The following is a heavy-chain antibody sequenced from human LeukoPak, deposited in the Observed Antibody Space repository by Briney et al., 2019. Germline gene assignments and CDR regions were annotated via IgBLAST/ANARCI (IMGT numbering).Heavy chain of an antibody. CDR2: IIPIFGTA. Sequence: SVKVSCKASGGTFSSYAISWVRQAPGQGLEWMGGIIPIFGTANYAQKFRGRVTITADESTSTAYMELSSLRSEDTAVYYCARDCSSTSCLADVWGQGTTVTVSS. D-gene: IGHD2-2*01. V-gene: IGHV1-69*13. CDR3: ARDCSSTSCLADV. J-gene: IGHJ6*02. CDR1: GGTFSSYA.